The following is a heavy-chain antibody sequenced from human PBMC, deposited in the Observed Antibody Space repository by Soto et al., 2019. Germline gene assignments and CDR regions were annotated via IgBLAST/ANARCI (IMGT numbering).Heavy chain of an antibody. CDR3: ASTYGDYYCYGMDV. CDR2: IYYRGST. V-gene: IGHV4-61*01. Sequence: SEALSLTCSVSGDSVYSGTYYWSWIRRPPGKGLEWGGYIYYRGSTNYNPSLKSRVTISVDTSKNQFSLKRSSVTAADTAVYYCASTYGDYYCYGMDVWGQGTTVTVSS. J-gene: IGHJ6*02. D-gene: IGHD4-17*01. CDR1: GDSVYSGTYY.